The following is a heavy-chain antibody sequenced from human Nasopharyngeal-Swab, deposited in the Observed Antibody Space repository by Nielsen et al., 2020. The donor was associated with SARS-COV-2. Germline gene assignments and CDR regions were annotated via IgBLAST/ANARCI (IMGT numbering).Heavy chain of an antibody. CDR2: IKQDGSEK. CDR3: AATTSWYYDFWSGNQGPYYYGMDV. CDR1: GFTFSSYW. V-gene: IGHV3-7*03. Sequence: GESLKISCAASGFTFSSYWMSWVRQTPGKGLEWVANIKQDGSEKYYVDSVKGRFTISRDNAKNSLYLQMNSLRAEDTAVYYCAATTSWYYDFWSGNQGPYYYGMDVWGQGTTVTVSS. J-gene: IGHJ6*02. D-gene: IGHD3-3*01.